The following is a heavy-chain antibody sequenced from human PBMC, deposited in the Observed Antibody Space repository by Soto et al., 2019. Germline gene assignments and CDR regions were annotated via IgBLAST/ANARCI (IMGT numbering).Heavy chain of an antibody. V-gene: IGHV3-11*01. CDR2: ISNTGRTI. CDR3: ARENIPLYFFDY. J-gene: IGHJ4*02. CDR1: RFAFSDSY. D-gene: IGHD2-2*02. Sequence: GGSLRLSCAASRFAFSDSYMSWLRQAPGKGLEWLSYISNTGRTIDYADSVKGRFTISRDNAKNSLYLQMNSLRAEDTAVYYCARENIPLYFFDYWGQGTLVTVSS.